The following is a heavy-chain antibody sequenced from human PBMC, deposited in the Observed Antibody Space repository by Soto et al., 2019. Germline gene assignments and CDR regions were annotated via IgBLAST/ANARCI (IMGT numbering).Heavy chain of an antibody. V-gene: IGHV4-59*08. Sequence: QVQLLGSGPGLVKPSETLSLTCTGSGGSISSHYWSWIRQPPGQGLEWIGYSYYSGSTNYNPSIKSLVTISVDTSKSLFHLRLSSVTAADTAVYFCARLDGYAHSFDYWGRGALVTVSS. D-gene: IGHD5-12*01. CDR2: SYYSGST. CDR1: GGSISSHY. J-gene: IGHJ4*02. CDR3: ARLDGYAHSFDY.